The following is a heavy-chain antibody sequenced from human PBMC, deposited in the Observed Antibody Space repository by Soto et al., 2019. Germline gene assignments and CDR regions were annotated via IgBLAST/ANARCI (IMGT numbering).Heavy chain of an antibody. CDR2: IYHDGAT. Sequence: QLQLQESGPGLVKPSETLSLSCSVSGGSVSGSNYYWVWIRQTPGRGLQWIGNIYHDGATLYNPSLQSRVNMFVDTSKKQFSLRLTSVTVADTAVYYCTRTNDYYGLAFDIWGQGTVVIVSS. J-gene: IGHJ3*02. D-gene: IGHD3-16*01. V-gene: IGHV4-39*01. CDR3: TRTNDYYGLAFDI. CDR1: GGSVSGSNYY.